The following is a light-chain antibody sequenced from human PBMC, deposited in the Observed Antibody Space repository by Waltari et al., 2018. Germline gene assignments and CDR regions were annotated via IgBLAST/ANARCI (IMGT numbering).Light chain of an antibody. V-gene: IGKV4-1*01. J-gene: IGKJ1*01. CDR3: HQHYTTPWT. CDR2: WAS. Sequence: DIAMTQSPDSLAVSLGERATINCKSSRSVFYTANNKNYLTWYQQNPGQPPQLLISWASTRESGVPDRFIGSGSGTDFTLTISSLQAEDVAVYYCHQHYTTPWTFGQGTLVEL. CDR1: RSVFYTANNKNY.